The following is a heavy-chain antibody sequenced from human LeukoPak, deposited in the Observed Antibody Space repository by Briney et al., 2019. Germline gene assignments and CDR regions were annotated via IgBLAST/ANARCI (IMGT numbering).Heavy chain of an antibody. Sequence: PGGSLRLSCAASGFTFSNAWMSWVRQAPNKGLEWVGRSKTKTDGGTTDYAAPAKGRFTISRDDSKDTLYLQMNSLKSEDTAVYYCTTDYGSGSYHYFNYWGQGTLVTVSS. V-gene: IGHV3-15*01. D-gene: IGHD3-10*01. CDR1: GFTFSNAW. CDR2: SKTKTDGGTT. J-gene: IGHJ4*02. CDR3: TTDYGSGSYHYFNY.